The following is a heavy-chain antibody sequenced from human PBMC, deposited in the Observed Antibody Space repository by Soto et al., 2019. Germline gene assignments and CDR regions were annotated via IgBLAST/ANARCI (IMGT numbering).Heavy chain of an antibody. D-gene: IGHD3-3*01. J-gene: IGHJ1*01. CDR2: ISAYNGNT. CDR1: GYTFTSYG. CDR3: ARANTIFGVVTPAEYFQH. Sequence: ASVKVSCKASGYTFTSYGISWVRQAPGQGLEWMGWISAYNGNTNYAQKLQGRVTMTTDTSTSTAYMELRSLRSDDTAVYYCARANTIFGVVTPAEYFQHWGQGTLVTVSS. V-gene: IGHV1-18*04.